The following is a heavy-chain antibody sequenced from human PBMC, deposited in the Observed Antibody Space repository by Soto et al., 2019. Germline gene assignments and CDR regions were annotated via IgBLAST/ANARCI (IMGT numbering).Heavy chain of an antibody. CDR1: GYPLTDIS. J-gene: IGHJ2*01. CDR3: ATGIASGSYDLDL. V-gene: IGHV1-24*01. D-gene: IGHD1-26*01. Sequence: QVQLVQSGAEVKMPGASVKVSCKVSGYPLTDISMHWVRQAPGTGLECMGGFDPGDGETVYAQKFQGRLTMTEETSTDAAYMDLSSLRSEDTAVYYCATGIASGSYDLDLLCRGTQVTVSS. CDR2: FDPGDGET.